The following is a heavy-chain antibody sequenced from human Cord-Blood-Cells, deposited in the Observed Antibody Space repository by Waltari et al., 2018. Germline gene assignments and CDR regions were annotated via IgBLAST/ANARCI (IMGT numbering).Heavy chain of an antibody. V-gene: IGHV5-51*01. CDR3: ARAGLAAAGTNWCDP. CDR2: IYPGDADT. J-gene: IGHJ5*02. D-gene: IGHD6-13*01. CDR1: GNSFTSYW. Sequence: EVQLVQSGAEVKKPGESLKISCTGSGNSFTSYWIGWVGQMPGKGMEWMGIIYPGDADTRYSPSCEGQVTISADKSSSTAKLQWSSLKASDTAMYYCARAGLAAAGTNWCDPWGQGTLVTVSS.